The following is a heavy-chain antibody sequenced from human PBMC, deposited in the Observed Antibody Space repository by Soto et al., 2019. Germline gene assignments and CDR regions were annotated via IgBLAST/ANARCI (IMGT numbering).Heavy chain of an antibody. CDR2: IYWDDDK. D-gene: IGHD4-17*01. V-gene: IGHV2-5*02. CDR3: AHSDDYGDYAKWFDP. Sequence: QITLKESGPTLVKPTQTLTLTCTFSGFSLSTSGVGVGWIRQPPGKALEWLALIYWDDDKRYSPSLKSRLTITKDTSKTQVVLTMTNMDPVDTATYYCAHSDDYGDYAKWFDPWGQGTLVTVSS. J-gene: IGHJ5*02. CDR1: GFSLSTSGVG.